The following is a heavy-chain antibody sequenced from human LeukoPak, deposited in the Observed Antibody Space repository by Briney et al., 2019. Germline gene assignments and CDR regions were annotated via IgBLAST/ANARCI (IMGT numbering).Heavy chain of an antibody. J-gene: IGHJ6*03. CDR2: ISSSSSTI. CDR3: ALRGGYTSGWYMRDYYMDV. V-gene: IGHV3-48*01. CDR1: GFTFSNYN. Sequence: GGSLRLSCAASGFTFSNYNMNWVRQAPGKGLEGVSYISSSSSTIYYADSVKGRFTISRDNAKNSLYLQMNSLRAEDTAVYYCALRGGYTSGWYMRDYYMDVWGKGTTVTVSS. D-gene: IGHD6-19*01.